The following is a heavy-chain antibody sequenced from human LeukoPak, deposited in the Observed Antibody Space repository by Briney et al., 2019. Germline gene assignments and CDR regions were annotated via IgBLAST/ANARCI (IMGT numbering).Heavy chain of an antibody. CDR2: INHSGRT. D-gene: IGHD3-22*01. CDR3: ARGQYDSGGYHYGIRAFYFDY. J-gene: IGHJ4*02. CDR1: GESFSGDF. Sequence: SETLSLTCGVYGESFSGDFWTWLRQAPGKGLEWIGEINHSGRTNYSPSLTSRVTISVDTSMNQFSLRLRSVTAADTAVYYCARGQYDSGGYHYGIRAFYFDYWGQGILVTVSS. V-gene: IGHV4-34*01.